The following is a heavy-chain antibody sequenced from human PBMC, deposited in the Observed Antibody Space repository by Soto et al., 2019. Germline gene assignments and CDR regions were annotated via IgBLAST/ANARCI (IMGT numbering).Heavy chain of an antibody. V-gene: IGHV2-70*11. D-gene: IGHD2-2*01. Sequence: SGPTLVNPTQTLTLTCTFSGFSLSTSGMCVSWIRQPPGKALEWLARIDWDDDKYYSTSLKTRLTISKDTSKNQVVLTMTNMDPVDTATYYCARTLIVLVPAATGLKVDKIYYYGMDVCGQGTTVTVSS. CDR1: GFSLSTSGMC. CDR3: ARTLIVLVPAATGLKVDKIYYYGMDV. J-gene: IGHJ6*02. CDR2: IDWDDDK.